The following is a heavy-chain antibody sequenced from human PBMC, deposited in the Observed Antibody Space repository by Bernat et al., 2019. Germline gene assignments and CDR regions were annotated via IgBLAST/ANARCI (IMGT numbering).Heavy chain of an antibody. CDR1: GGSISSGGYY. CDR3: ASIPPKYSSSFAFDY. D-gene: IGHD6-6*01. CDR2: IYYSGST. V-gene: IGHV4-31*03. Sequence: QVQLQESGPGLVKPSQTLSLTCTVSGGSISSGGYYWSWIRQHPGKGLEWIGYIYYSGSTYYNPSLKSRVTISVDTSKNQFSLKLSSVTAADTAEYYCASIPPKYSSSFAFDYWGQGTLVTVSS. J-gene: IGHJ4*02.